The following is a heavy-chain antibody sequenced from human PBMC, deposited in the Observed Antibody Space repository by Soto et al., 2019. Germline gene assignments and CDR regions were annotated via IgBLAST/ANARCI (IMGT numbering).Heavy chain of an antibody. Sequence: ASVKVSCKTSGYTFTSYGIAWVRQAPGQGLEWMGWISTSKGDTNYAQKFQGRVTMTTDTSTRTAYMELRSLRSDDTAVYYCARQYRSHITIFGVVILNWFDPWGQGTLVTVSS. V-gene: IGHV1-18*01. CDR3: ARQYRSHITIFGVVILNWFDP. CDR1: GYTFTSYG. CDR2: ISTSKGDT. D-gene: IGHD3-3*01. J-gene: IGHJ5*02.